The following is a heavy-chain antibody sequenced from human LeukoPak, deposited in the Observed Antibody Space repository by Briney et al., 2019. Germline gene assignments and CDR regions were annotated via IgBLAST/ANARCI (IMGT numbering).Heavy chain of an antibody. CDR1: ASTSSSFW. Sequence: PGGSMSLSCAVAASTSSSFWMSWVRQAPGEGLEWVANIKKDGSEKYYVDSVKGRFTISRDNAKNSLYLQMNSLRAEDTAVYYCARDKGLYYGSGSIGIADWGQGTLVTVSS. J-gene: IGHJ4*02. CDR3: ARDKGLYYGSGSIGIAD. D-gene: IGHD3-10*01. V-gene: IGHV3-7*01. CDR2: IKKDGSEK.